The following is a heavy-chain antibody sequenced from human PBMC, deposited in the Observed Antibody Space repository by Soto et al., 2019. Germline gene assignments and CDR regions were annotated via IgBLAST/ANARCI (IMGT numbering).Heavy chain of an antibody. CDR3: ARGEVSDY. CDR2: ISYDGSNK. Sequence: QVQLVESGGGVVQPGRSLRLSCAASGFIFSSYAMHWVRQAPGKGLEWVAVISYDGSNKYYADSVKGRFTISRDNSKNTLYLQMNSLRAEDTAVYYCARGEVSDYWGQGTLVTVSS. CDR1: GFIFSSYA. J-gene: IGHJ4*02. D-gene: IGHD4-4*01. V-gene: IGHV3-30-3*01.